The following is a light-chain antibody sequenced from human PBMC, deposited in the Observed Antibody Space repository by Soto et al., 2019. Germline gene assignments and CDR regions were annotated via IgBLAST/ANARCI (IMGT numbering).Light chain of an antibody. V-gene: IGKV3-11*01. Sequence: EIVLTQSPATLSLSPGERATLSCRASQSVSSYLAWYQQRPGQPPRLLIYDESNRATGIPARFSGSGSGTDFTLTISSLEPEDFAIYYCQQRSGWPPLFTFGPGTKVDI. CDR1: QSVSSY. CDR2: DES. CDR3: QQRSGWPPLFT. J-gene: IGKJ3*01.